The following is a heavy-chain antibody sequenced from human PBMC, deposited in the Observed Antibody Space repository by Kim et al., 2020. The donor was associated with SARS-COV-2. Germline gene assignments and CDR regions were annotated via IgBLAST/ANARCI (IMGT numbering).Heavy chain of an antibody. CDR1: GFTFSSYG. D-gene: IGHD3-10*01. J-gene: IGHJ4*02. CDR3: ARGPSGSYYRGPFDY. V-gene: IGHV3-33*01. Sequence: GGSLRLSCAASGFTFSSYGMHWVRQAPGKGLEWVAVIWYDGSNKYYADSVKGRFTISRDNSKNTLYLQMNSLRAEDTAVYYCARGPSGSYYRGPFDYWGQGTLVTVSS. CDR2: IWYDGSNK.